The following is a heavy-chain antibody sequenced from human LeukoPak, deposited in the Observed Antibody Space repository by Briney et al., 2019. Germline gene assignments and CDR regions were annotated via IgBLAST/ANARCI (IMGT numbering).Heavy chain of an antibody. D-gene: IGHD6-13*01. V-gene: IGHV3-49*04. CDR3: TRHEAGHNWFDP. Sequence: GGSLRLSCTISGFIFGDYLLNWVRQAPGEGLEWIGFIRTKTHGGTTEYAASVKGRFTISRDDSISIAYLQMNSLKSEDTAVYYCTRHEAGHNWFDPWGQGTLVTVSS. CDR2: IRTKTHGGTT. J-gene: IGHJ5*02. CDR1: GFIFGDYL.